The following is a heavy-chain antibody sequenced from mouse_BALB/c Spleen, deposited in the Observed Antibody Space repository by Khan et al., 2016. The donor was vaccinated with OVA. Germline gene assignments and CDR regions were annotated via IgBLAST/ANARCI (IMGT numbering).Heavy chain of an antibody. CDR1: GISITSGNYR. D-gene: IGHD1-1*01. Sequence: EVQLVESGPGLVKPSQTVSLTCTVTGISITSGNYRWSWIRQFPGNKLEWIGNIYYSGTVSYNPSLTSRTTITRDTSKNQFFLEMNSLTAEDTATYYEAQDYGSRYWYFDVWGAGTTVTVSA. V-gene: IGHV3-5*02. CDR3: AQDYGSRYWYFDV. J-gene: IGHJ1*01. CDR2: IYYSGTV.